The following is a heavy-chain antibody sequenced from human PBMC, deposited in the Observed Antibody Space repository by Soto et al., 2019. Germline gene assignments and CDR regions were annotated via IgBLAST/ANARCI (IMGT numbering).Heavy chain of an antibody. CDR2: IKQDGSEK. J-gene: IGHJ6*03. V-gene: IGHV3-7*01. CDR1: GFTFSSLC. CDR3: ARVEGYCSGGSCYFDYYYSYMDV. Sequence: PWGPLRLSWAASGFTFSSLCMSWIRQAPGKGLEWVANIKQDGSEKYYVDSVKGRFTISRDNAKNSLYLQMNSLRAEDTAVYYCARVEGYCSGGSCYFDYYYSYMDVWGKGTTVTVSS. D-gene: IGHD2-15*01.